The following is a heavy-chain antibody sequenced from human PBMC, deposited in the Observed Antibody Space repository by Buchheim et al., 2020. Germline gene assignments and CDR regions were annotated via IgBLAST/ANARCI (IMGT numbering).Heavy chain of an antibody. D-gene: IGHD3-3*01. J-gene: IGHJ6*02. V-gene: IGHV4-59*01. Sequence: QVQLQESGPGLVKPSETLSLTCTVSGGSISSYYWSWIRQPPGKGLEWIGYIYYSGSTNYNPSLKSRVTISVDTSKNQFSLKLSSVTAADTAVYYCASFLLEWLPYYYYGMDVWGQGTT. CDR3: ASFLLEWLPYYYYGMDV. CDR1: GGSISSYY. CDR2: IYYSGST.